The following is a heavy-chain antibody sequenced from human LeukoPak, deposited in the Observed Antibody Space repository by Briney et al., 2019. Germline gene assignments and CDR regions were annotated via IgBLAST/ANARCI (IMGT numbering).Heavy chain of an antibody. Sequence: SETLSLTCTVSGGSISSRNWWSWVRQPPGKGLEWIGEIYDSGSTNYNPSLKSRVTISIDKSKNQFSLKLSSVTAADTAVYYCARVYYSSSYDYWYFDLWGRGTLVTVSS. V-gene: IGHV4-4*02. CDR1: GGSISSRNW. CDR2: IYDSGST. D-gene: IGHD6-13*01. CDR3: ARVYYSSSYDYWYFDL. J-gene: IGHJ2*01.